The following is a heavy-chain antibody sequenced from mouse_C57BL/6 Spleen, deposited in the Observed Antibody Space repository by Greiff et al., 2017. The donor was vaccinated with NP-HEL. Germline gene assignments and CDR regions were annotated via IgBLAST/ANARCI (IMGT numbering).Heavy chain of an antibody. Sequence: DVKLVESGGGLVQPGGSLSLSCAASGFTFTDYYMSWVRQPPGKALEWLGFIRNKANGYTTEYSASVKGRFTISRDNSQSILYLQMNALGAEDSATYYCARAGSSPWDYWGQGTSVTVSS. V-gene: IGHV7-3*01. D-gene: IGHD1-1*01. CDR3: ARAGSSPWDY. CDR2: IRNKANGYTT. CDR1: GFTFTDYY. J-gene: IGHJ4*01.